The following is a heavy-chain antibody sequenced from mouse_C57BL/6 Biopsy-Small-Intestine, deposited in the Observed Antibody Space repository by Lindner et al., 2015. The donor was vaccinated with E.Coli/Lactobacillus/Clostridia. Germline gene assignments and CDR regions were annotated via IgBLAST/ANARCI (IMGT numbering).Heavy chain of an antibody. CDR2: INPNNGGT. CDR3: ARSDSSGGMDY. D-gene: IGHD3-2*02. V-gene: IGHV1-18*01. Sequence: VQLQESGPVLVKPGASVKMSCKASGYTFTDYYMNWVKQSHGKSLEWIGDINPNNGGTIYNQKFKGKATLTVDKSSSTAYMELRSLTSEDTAVYYCARSDSSGGMDYWGQGTSVTVSS. J-gene: IGHJ4*01. CDR1: GYTFTDYY.